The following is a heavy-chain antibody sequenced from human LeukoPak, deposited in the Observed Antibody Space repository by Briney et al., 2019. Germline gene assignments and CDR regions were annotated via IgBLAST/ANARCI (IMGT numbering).Heavy chain of an antibody. CDR2: IRYDGSNE. CDR3: ARALYYYYYMDV. CDR1: GFIFSTYG. V-gene: IGHV3-30*02. J-gene: IGHJ6*03. Sequence: GGSLRLSCAASGFIFSTYGMHWVRQAPGKGLEWVTFIRYDGSNEYYANSVKGRSTISRDNSKNTLYLQMNSLRAEDTAVYYCARALYYYYYMDVWGKGTTVTVSS.